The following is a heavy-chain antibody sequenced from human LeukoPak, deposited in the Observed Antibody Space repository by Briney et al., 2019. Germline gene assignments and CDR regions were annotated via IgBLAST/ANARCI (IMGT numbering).Heavy chain of an antibody. J-gene: IGHJ4*02. CDR3: TTGGWFADQDDY. CDR1: GFTFGDYA. CDR2: IRSKAYGGTT. Sequence: GGSLRLSCTASGFTFGDYAMSWFRQAPGKGLEWVGFIRSKAYGGTTEYAASVKGRFTISRDDSKNTLYLQMNSLKTEDTAVYYCTTGGWFADQDDYWGQGTLVTVSS. D-gene: IGHD3-10*01. V-gene: IGHV3-49*03.